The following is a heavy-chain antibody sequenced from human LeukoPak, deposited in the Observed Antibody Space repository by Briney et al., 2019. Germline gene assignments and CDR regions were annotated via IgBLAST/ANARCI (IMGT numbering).Heavy chain of an antibody. CDR2: INHSGST. CDR3: ARGEMEIYGSGSYSYYFDY. CDR1: GGSFSGYY. Sequence: ASETLSLTCAVYGGSFSGYYWSWIRQPPGKVLEWIGEINHSGSTNYNPSLKSRVTISVDTSKNQFSLKLSSVTAADTAVYYCARGEMEIYGSGSYSYYFDYWGQGTLVTVSS. J-gene: IGHJ4*02. V-gene: IGHV4-34*01. D-gene: IGHD3-10*01.